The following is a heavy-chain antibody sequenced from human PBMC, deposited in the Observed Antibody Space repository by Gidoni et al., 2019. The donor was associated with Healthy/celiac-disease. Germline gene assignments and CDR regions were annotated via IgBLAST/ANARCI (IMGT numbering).Heavy chain of an antibody. J-gene: IGHJ6*02. Sequence: QVQLQESGPGLVKPSETLSLTCTVSGGSISSYYWSWIRQPPGKGLEWIGYIYYSGSTNYNPSLKSRVTISVDTSKNQFSLKLSSVTAADTAVYYCARGLGYSGYDLTTRGTSYYYYGMDVWGQGTTVTVSS. V-gene: IGHV4-59*08. CDR1: GGSISSYY. CDR3: ARGLGYSGYDLTTRGTSYYYYGMDV. CDR2: IYYSGST. D-gene: IGHD5-12*01.